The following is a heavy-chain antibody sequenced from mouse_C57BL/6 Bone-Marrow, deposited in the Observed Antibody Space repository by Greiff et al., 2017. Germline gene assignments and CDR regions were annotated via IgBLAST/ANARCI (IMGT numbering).Heavy chain of an antibody. Sequence: QVQLQQPGAELVMPGASVKLSCKASGYTFTSYWMHWVKQRPGQGLEWIGEIDPSDSYTNYNQKFKGKSTLTVDKSSSTAYMQLSSLTSDDSAVYYCARGGLRQRDMDYWGQGTSVTVSS. V-gene: IGHV1-69*01. D-gene: IGHD2-2*01. CDR2: IDPSDSYT. CDR3: ARGGLRQRDMDY. CDR1: GYTFTSYW. J-gene: IGHJ4*01.